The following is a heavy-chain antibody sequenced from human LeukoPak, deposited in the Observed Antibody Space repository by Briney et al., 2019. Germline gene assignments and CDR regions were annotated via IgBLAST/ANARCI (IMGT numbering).Heavy chain of an antibody. CDR3: ARYGGFGVPYYYGMDV. D-gene: IGHD3-10*01. Sequence: PGGSLRLSCAASGFTVSSNYMSWVRQAPGKGLEWVSVIYSGGSTYYADSVKGRFTISRDNSKNTLYLQMNSLRAEDTAVYYCARYGGFGVPYYYGMDVWGQGTTVTVSS. V-gene: IGHV3-53*01. CDR1: GFTVSSNY. J-gene: IGHJ6*02. CDR2: IYSGGST.